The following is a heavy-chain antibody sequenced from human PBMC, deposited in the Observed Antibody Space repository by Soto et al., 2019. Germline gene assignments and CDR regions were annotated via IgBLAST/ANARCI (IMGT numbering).Heavy chain of an antibody. CDR2: ISGSGGSR. D-gene: IGHD6-19*01. Sequence: GGSLSLSCAASGFTFSSYAMSWVRQAPGKGLEWVSVISGSGGSRYYADSVKGRFTISRDNSKNTLYLQMNSLRAEDTAVYYCSRRSSGWYFDYWGQGTLVTVSS. J-gene: IGHJ4*02. CDR3: SRRSSGWYFDY. V-gene: IGHV3-23*01. CDR1: GFTFSSYA.